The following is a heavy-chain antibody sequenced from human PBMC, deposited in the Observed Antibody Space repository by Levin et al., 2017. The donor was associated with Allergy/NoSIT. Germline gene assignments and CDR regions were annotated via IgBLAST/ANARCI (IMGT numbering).Heavy chain of an antibody. V-gene: IGHV3-48*02. CDR2: INSGISSI. D-gene: IGHD3-22*01. J-gene: IGHJ4*01. Sequence: GGSLRLSCVASGLPFSGFGMNWVRQAPGKGLEWVSYINSGISSIFYAASVRGRFTIARDNAKNSLYLQMNRLRDDDTAVYFCARVGNVDGSGYRTRLHWGNGTLVTVSS. CDR1: GLPFSGFG. CDR3: ARVGNVDGSGYRTRLH.